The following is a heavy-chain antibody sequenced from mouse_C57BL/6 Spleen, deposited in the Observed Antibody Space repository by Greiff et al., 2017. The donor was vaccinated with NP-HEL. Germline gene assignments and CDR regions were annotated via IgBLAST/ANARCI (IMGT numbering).Heavy chain of an antibody. CDR2: IYPRSGNT. Sequence: VQLQQSGAELARPGASVKLSCKASGYTFTSYGISWVKQRTGQGLEWIGEIYPRSGNTYYNEKFKGKATLTADKSSSTAYMELRSLTSEDSAVYFCARVRYYYGSREGYAMDYWGQGTSVTVSS. D-gene: IGHD1-1*01. CDR1: GYTFTSYG. CDR3: ARVRYYYGSREGYAMDY. J-gene: IGHJ4*01. V-gene: IGHV1-81*01.